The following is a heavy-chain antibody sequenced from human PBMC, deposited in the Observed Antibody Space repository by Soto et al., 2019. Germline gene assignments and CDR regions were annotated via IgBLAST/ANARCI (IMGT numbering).Heavy chain of an antibody. D-gene: IGHD6-19*01. CDR2: ISSSSSYI. J-gene: IGHJ4*02. CDR1: GFIFSRSA. V-gene: IGHV3-21*01. Sequence: PGGSLRLSGAASGFIFSRSAMNWVRQAPGKGLEWVSSISSSSSYIYYADSVKGRFTISRDNAKNSLYLQMNSLRAEDTAVYYCARINSGWGPLRPYPFDYWGQGALVTVSS. CDR3: ARINSGWGPLRPYPFDY.